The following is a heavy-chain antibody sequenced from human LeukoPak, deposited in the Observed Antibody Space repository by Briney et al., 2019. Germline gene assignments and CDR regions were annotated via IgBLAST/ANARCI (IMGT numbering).Heavy chain of an antibody. V-gene: IGHV5-51*01. CDR3: ARSPSYHDNTGYYYFDH. CDR2: IHPANSNT. J-gene: IGHJ4*02. CDR1: GYRFTSYW. Sequence: GESLKISCKGSGYRFTSYWIGWVRQMPGKGLAWMGIIHPANSNTRYSPSFQGQVTISVDKSINTAYLQWSTLKASDTAMYYCARSPSYHDNTGYYYFDHWGQGTLVTVSS. D-gene: IGHD3-22*01.